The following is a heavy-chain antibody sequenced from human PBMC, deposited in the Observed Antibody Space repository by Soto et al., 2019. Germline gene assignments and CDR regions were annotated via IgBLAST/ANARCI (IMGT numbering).Heavy chain of an antibody. CDR3: ARNYYDSSDRDYLDY. CDR2: INPITGGT. V-gene: IGHV1-2*02. D-gene: IGHD3-22*01. J-gene: IGHJ4*02. CDR1: GYTFTSYY. Sequence: ASVKVSCKASGYTFTSYYIHSVRQAPGQGLEWMGWINPITGGTNYAPKFQGRVTMNRDTSITTAYMELSRLRSDDTAVYYCARNYYDSSDRDYLDYWGQGTPVTVSS.